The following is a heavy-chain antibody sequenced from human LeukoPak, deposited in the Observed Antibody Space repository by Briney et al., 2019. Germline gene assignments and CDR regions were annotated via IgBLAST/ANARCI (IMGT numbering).Heavy chain of an antibody. V-gene: IGHV3-74*01. Sequence: GGSLRLSCAASGFTFSSYAMSWVRQAPGKGLVWVSRINSGGSSTSYADSVKGRFTVSRDNAKNTLYLQMNSLRAEDTAVYYCARDINYYDSSGYYKDYWGQGTLVTVSS. D-gene: IGHD3-22*01. CDR1: GFTFSSYA. J-gene: IGHJ4*02. CDR2: INSGGSST. CDR3: ARDINYYDSSGYYKDY.